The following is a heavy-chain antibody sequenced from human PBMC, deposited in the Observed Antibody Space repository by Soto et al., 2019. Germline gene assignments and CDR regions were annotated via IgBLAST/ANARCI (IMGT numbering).Heavy chain of an antibody. CDR3: ACIFSGGYGYGFYYYGMDV. CDR1: GGSISISSYY. V-gene: IGHV4-39*01. J-gene: IGHJ6*02. D-gene: IGHD5-18*01. CDR2: IYYSGST. Sequence: SETLSLTCTVSGGSISISSYYWGWIRQPPGKGLEWIGSIYYSGSTYYNPSLKSRVTISVDTSKNQFSLKLSSVTAADTAVYYCACIFSGGYGYGFYYYGMDVWGQGTTVT.